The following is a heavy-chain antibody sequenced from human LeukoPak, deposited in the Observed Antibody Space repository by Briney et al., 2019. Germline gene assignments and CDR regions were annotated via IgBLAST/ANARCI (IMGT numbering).Heavy chain of an antibody. CDR2: MNPNSGNT. D-gene: IGHD5-18*01. CDR1: GYTFTSYD. CDR3: ARGPLTGIQLWLAPDY. Sequence: ASVKVSCKASGYTFTSYDINWVRQATGQGLEWMGWMNPNSGNTGYAQKFQGRVTMTRNTSISTAYMELSSLRSEDTAVYYCARGPLTGIQLWLAPDYWGQGTLVTVSS. V-gene: IGHV1-8*01. J-gene: IGHJ4*02.